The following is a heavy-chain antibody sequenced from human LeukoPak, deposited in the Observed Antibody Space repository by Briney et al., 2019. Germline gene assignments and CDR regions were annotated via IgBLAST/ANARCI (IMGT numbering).Heavy chain of an antibody. Sequence: SVTVSCKASGGTFISYAISWVRQAPGQGLEWMGRIIPILGIANYAQKFQGRVTITADKSTSTAYMELSSLRSEDTAVYYCARDPELAVAANYFDYWGQGTLVTVSS. CDR2: IIPILGIA. CDR1: GGTFISYA. J-gene: IGHJ4*02. D-gene: IGHD6-19*01. V-gene: IGHV1-69*04. CDR3: ARDPELAVAANYFDY.